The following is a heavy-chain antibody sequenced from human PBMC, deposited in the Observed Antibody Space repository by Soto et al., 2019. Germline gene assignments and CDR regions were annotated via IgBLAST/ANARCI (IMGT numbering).Heavy chain of an antibody. CDR1: GFTFSSYA. CDR3: VKDLSRRIQISRIRY. Sequence: PVGSLRLSCSASGFTFSSYAMHWVRQAPGKGLEYVSAISSNGGSTYYADSVKGRFTISRDNSKNTLYLQMSSLRAEDAAVYYCVKDLSRRIQISRIRYWGQGTLVTVSS. V-gene: IGHV3-64D*06. D-gene: IGHD5-18*01. CDR2: ISSNGGST. J-gene: IGHJ4*02.